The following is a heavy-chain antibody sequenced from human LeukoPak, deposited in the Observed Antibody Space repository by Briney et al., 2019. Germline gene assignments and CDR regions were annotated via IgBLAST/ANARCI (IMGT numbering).Heavy chain of an antibody. V-gene: IGHV3-23*01. D-gene: IGHD3-3*01. CDR3: AKMWGDDFWSGSYWYFDL. CDR2: IIGSGGST. CDR1: GFPFSSYA. Sequence: GGSLRLSCAASGFPFSSYAMSWVRQAPGKGLEWVSAIIGSGGSTYYADSVKGRFTISRDNSKNTLYLQMNSLRAEDTAVYYCAKMWGDDFWSGSYWYFDLWGRGTLVTVSS. J-gene: IGHJ2*01.